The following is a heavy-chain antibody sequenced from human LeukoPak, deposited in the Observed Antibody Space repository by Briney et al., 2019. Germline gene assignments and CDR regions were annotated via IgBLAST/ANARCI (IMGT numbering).Heavy chain of an antibody. CDR3: AKGPVARPTYNWFDP. Sequence: PGGSLRLSCAASGFTFSSYAMSCVRQAPGKGLEWVSSISGSGGSTYYADSVKGRFTISRDNSKNTLYLQMNSLRAEDTAVYYCAKGPVARPTYNWFDPWGQGTLVTVSS. CDR1: GFTFSSYA. CDR2: ISGSGGST. D-gene: IGHD6-19*01. V-gene: IGHV3-23*01. J-gene: IGHJ5*02.